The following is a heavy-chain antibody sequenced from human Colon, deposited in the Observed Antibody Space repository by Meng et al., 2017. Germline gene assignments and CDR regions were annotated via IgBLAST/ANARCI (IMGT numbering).Heavy chain of an antibody. Sequence: EVQLLESGGGLVQPRGSLRLSCAASGFTFRIYDMSWVCQAPGKGLEGIAVISDSGDRTYYADSVTGRFTISRDNSKNTVYLHMNSLRVDDTAVYYCTRIAKAGTYFEYWGQGTLVTVSS. J-gene: IGHJ4*02. D-gene: IGHD6-13*01. CDR3: TRIAKAGTYFEY. V-gene: IGHV3-23*01. CDR1: GFTFRIYD. CDR2: ISDSGDRT.